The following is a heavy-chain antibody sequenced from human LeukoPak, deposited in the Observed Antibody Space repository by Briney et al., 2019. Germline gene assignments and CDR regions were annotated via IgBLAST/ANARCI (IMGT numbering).Heavy chain of an antibody. CDR1: GGTFRSYA. D-gene: IGHD5-12*01. V-gene: IGHV1-18*01. CDR2: ISAYNGNT. CDR3: ARDSGDI. J-gene: IGHJ6*04. Sequence: SVKVSCKASGGTFRSYAISWVRQAPGQGLEWMGWISAYNGNTNYAQKLQGRVTMSTDTSTSTADMEPRSQRSDDTAVYYCARDSGDIWGKGTTVTAST.